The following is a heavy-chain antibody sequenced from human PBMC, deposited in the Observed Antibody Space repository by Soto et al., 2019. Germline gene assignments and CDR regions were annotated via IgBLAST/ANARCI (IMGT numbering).Heavy chain of an antibody. V-gene: IGHV3-21*06. CDR3: ARESEDLTSNFAY. Sequence: GGSLRLSCAASGFTFTRYSMNWVRQAPGKGLEWVSSISSTTNYIYYGDSMKGRFTISRDNAKNSLYLEMNSLRAEDTAVYYCARESEDLTSNFAYWGQGTLVTVSS. J-gene: IGHJ4*02. CDR2: ISSTTNYI. CDR1: GFTFTRYS.